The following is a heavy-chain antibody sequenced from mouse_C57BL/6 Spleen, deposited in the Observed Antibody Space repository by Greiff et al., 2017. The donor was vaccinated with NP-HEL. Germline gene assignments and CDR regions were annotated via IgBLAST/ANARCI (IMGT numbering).Heavy chain of an antibody. CDR3: AREGYSIPFAY. CDR1: GFTFSDYG. V-gene: IGHV5-17*01. CDR2: ISSGSSTI. Sequence: EVKLVESGGGLVKPGGSLKLSCAASGFTFSDYGMHWVRQAPEKGLEWVAYISSGSSTIYYADTVKGRFTISRDNAKNTLFLQMTSLRSEDTAMYYCAREGYSIPFAYWGQGTLVTVSA. D-gene: IGHD2-5*01. J-gene: IGHJ3*01.